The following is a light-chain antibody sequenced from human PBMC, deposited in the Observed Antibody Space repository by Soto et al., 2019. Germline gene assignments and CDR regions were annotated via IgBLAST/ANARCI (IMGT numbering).Light chain of an antibody. J-gene: IGKJ2*01. Sequence: EIVLTQSPATLSLSPGERATLSCRACQSISSSLDWFQQKPGQTPRLLIYEASNRATGIPARFSGSGSGTDFILTISSLEPEDFAVYYCQQRSRAFGQGTKLEI. CDR2: EAS. CDR1: QSISSS. V-gene: IGKV3-11*01. CDR3: QQRSRA.